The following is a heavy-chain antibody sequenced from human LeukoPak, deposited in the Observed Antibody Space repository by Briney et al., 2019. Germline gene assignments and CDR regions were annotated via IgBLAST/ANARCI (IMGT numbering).Heavy chain of an antibody. V-gene: IGHV3-30*04. CDR3: ARVHNYDILTGPS. CDR2: ISYDGSNK. CDR1: GFTSSSYT. D-gene: IGHD3-9*01. J-gene: IGHJ4*02. Sequence: GGSLRLSCAASGFTSSSYTMHWVRQAPGKGLEWVAVISYDGSNKYYADSVKGRFTISRDNSKNTLYLQMNSLRAEDTAVYYCARVHNYDILTGPSWGQGTLVTVSS.